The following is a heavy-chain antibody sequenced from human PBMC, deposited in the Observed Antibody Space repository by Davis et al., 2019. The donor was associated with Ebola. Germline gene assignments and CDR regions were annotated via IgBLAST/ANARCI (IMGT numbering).Heavy chain of an antibody. V-gene: IGHV3-48*02. CDR2: INTRGDAR. CDR1: GFSFTSYS. D-gene: IGHD3-10*02. CDR3: ERDYLFAFDC. Sequence: PGGSLRLSCVPSGFSFTSYSFNWIRQTPGKGLEWIAHINTRGDARVYADSVRGRFIIPRDDTANSLVLQMDSLKHESTGVYYCERDYLFAFDCWGQGTPVTVSS. J-gene: IGHJ4*02.